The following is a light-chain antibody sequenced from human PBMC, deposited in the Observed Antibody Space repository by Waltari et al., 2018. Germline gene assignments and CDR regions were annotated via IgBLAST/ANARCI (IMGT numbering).Light chain of an antibody. V-gene: IGKV1-33*01. CDR1: QDVRKN. CDR2: DAS. J-gene: IGKJ4*01. Sequence: DIQMTQSTSSLTASVGDRVTITCQASQDVRKNLNWFQQKPGKAPQVLIFDASTSQAAVPSRFSGSGSGTDFAFTISSLQPEDIGTYYCQQYATLPLTFGGGTRVEI. CDR3: QQYATLPLT.